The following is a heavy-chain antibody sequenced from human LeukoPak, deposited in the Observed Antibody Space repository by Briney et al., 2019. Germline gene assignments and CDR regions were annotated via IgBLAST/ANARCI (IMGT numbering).Heavy chain of an antibody. CDR1: GGSITTNDYL. CDR3: ARYRLGCFDP. V-gene: IGHV4-39*01. D-gene: IGHD1-26*01. Sequence: PSETLSLTCTVSGGSITTNDYLWGWIRQPPGKGLEWVGTTSYSGTTSYKPSLKSRLTISVDTSRNQFSLKLTSVTAADTALYFCARYRLGCFDPWGQGTLVIVSS. J-gene: IGHJ5*02. CDR2: TSYSGTT.